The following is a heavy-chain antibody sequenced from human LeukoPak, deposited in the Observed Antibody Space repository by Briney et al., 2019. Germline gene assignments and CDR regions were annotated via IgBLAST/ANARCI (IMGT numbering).Heavy chain of an antibody. J-gene: IGHJ6*03. CDR3: ARAPYNWNYYYYYMDV. CDR1: GYTFTSYD. CDR2: MNPNSGNT. V-gene: IGHV1-8*01. Sequence: ASVKLSCKASGYTFTSYDINWVRQATGQGLEWMGWMNPNSGNTGYTQKFQGRVTMTRNTSISTAYMELSSLRSEDTAVYYCARAPYNWNYYYYYMDVWGKGTTVTVSS. D-gene: IGHD1-20*01.